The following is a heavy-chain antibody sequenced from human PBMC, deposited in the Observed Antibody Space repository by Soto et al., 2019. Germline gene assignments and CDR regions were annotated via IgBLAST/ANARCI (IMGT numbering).Heavy chain of an antibody. Sequence: GGSLRLSCAASGFTFSSYGMHWVRQALGKGLEWVAVISYDGSNKYYADSVKGRFTISRDNSKNTLYLQMNSLRAEDTAVYYCAKAGGITMVRGVITNWGQGTLVTVSS. CDR2: ISYDGSNK. V-gene: IGHV3-30*18. CDR3: AKAGGITMVRGVITN. J-gene: IGHJ4*02. CDR1: GFTFSSYG. D-gene: IGHD3-10*01.